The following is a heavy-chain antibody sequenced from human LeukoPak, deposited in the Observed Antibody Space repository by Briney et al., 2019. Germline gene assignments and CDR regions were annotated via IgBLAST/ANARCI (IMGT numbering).Heavy chain of an antibody. Sequence: ASVKVSCKASGYTFTSYDINWVRQATGQGLEWMGWVNPNSGNTGYAQKFQGRVTMTRDMSTSTVYMELSSLRSEDTAVYYCATAKVLSSSSFDYWGQGTLVTVSS. CDR2: VNPNSGNT. J-gene: IGHJ4*02. D-gene: IGHD6-6*01. V-gene: IGHV1-8*01. CDR1: GYTFTSYD. CDR3: ATAKVLSSSSFDY.